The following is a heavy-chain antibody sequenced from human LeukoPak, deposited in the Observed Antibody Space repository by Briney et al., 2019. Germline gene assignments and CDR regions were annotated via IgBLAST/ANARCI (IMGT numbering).Heavy chain of an antibody. J-gene: IGHJ5*02. D-gene: IGHD2-2*01. V-gene: IGHV1-8*01. CDR2: MNPNSGNT. CDR1: GYTFTSYD. CDR3: ASRYCSSTSCYCNWFDP. Sequence: ASVKVSCKASGYTFTSYDINWVRQATGQGLEWMGWMNPNSGNTGYAQKFQGRVTMTRNTSISTAYMELSSLRSEDTAVYYCASRYCSSTSCYCNWFDPWGQGTLVTVSS.